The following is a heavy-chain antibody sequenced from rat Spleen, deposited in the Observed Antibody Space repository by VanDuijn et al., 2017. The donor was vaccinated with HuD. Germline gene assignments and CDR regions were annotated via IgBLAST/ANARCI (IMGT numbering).Heavy chain of an antibody. Sequence: EVQLVESGGGLVQPGRSMKLSCVASGFILSNYHMAWVRQAPTKGPEWVASISNDGINTYYRDSVKGRFTISRDNAKSTLYLQMDSLRSEDAATYYCAQPLAYWGQGTLVTVSS. J-gene: IGHJ3*01. CDR1: GFILSNYH. V-gene: IGHV5-25*01. CDR3: AQPLAY. D-gene: IGHD3-4*01. CDR2: ISNDGINT.